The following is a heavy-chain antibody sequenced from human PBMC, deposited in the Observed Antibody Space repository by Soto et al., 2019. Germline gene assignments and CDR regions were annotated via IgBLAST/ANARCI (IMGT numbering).Heavy chain of an antibody. CDR1: GFTFSSYA. V-gene: IGHV3-30-3*01. CDR3: ARYDRTDY. Sequence: QVQLVEAGAGVVQPGRSLRLSCAASGFTFSSYAMHWVRQAPGKGLEWVAVISYDGSNKYYADSVKGRFTISRDNSKNPLYLQMTSLRAEDTAVYYCARYDRTDYWGQGSLVTVSS. CDR2: ISYDGSNK. D-gene: IGHD1-1*01. J-gene: IGHJ4*02.